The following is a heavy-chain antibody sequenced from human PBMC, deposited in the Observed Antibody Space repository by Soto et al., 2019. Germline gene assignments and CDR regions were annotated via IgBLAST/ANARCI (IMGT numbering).Heavy chain of an antibody. V-gene: IGHV1-24*01. J-gene: IGHJ4*02. D-gene: IGHD3-22*01. Sequence: ASVKVSCKVSGYTLTELSMHWVRQAPGKGLEWMGGFDPEDGETIYAQKFQGRVTMTEDTSTDTAYMELSSLRSEDTTVYYCATGLAYYYDSSGYFDYWGQGTLVTVSS. CDR1: GYTLTELS. CDR3: ATGLAYYYDSSGYFDY. CDR2: FDPEDGET.